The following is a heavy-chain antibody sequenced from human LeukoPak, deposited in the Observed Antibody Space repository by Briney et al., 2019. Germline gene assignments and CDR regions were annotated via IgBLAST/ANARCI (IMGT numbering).Heavy chain of an antibody. CDR1: GGSISSYY. CDR2: IYYSGST. J-gene: IGHJ4*02. Sequence: SETLSLTCTVSGGSISSYYWSWLRQPPGKGLEWIGYIYYSGSTNYNPSLKSRATISVDTSKNQFSLKLSSVTAADTAVYYCARGGGRYGRFDYWGQGTLVTVSS. D-gene: IGHD3-10*01. CDR3: ARGGGRYGRFDY. V-gene: IGHV4-59*01.